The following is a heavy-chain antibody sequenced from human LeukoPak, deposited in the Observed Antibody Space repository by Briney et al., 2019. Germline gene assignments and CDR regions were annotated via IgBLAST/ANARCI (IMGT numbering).Heavy chain of an antibody. CDR2: ISSSSSYI. Sequence: PGGSLRLSCAASGFTFSSYSMNWVRQAPGKGLEWVSSISSSSSYIYYADSVKGRFTISRDNSKNTLYLQMNSLRAEDTAVYYCARGRGYDSGTYNYAFSDYWGQGTLVTVSS. J-gene: IGHJ4*02. D-gene: IGHD3-22*01. CDR1: GFTFSSYS. CDR3: ARGRGYDSGTYNYAFSDY. V-gene: IGHV3-21*01.